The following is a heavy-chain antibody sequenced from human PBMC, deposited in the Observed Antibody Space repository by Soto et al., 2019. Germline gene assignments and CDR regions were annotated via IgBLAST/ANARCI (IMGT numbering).Heavy chain of an antibody. CDR1: GFTFSNAW. D-gene: IGHD3-22*01. CDR2: VKSKNDGGTT. CDR3: TTDSYLTTRTVRFDY. J-gene: IGHJ4*01. V-gene: IGHV3-15*07. Sequence: EVHLVESGGGLVKPGGSLRLSCAASGFTFSNAWINWVRQTPGRGLEWVGRVKSKNDGGTTDFAAPVKGRFAISRDDSKNMVYLEMNSLQTEGTAMYYCTTDSYLTTRTVRFDYWGHGTLVTVSS.